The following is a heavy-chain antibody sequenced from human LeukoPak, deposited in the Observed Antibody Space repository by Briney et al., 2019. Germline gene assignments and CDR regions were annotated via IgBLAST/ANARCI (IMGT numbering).Heavy chain of an antibody. CDR1: GYSISSGYY. CDR3: ARDDSTIFGVVIXXFDY. V-gene: IGHV4-38-2*02. J-gene: IGHJ4*02. Sequence: NPSETLSLTCTVSGYSISSGYYWGWIRQPPGKGLEWIGSIYHSGSTYYYPSLKSRVTISVDTSKNQFSLKLSSVTVADTAVYYCARDDSTIFGVVIXXFDYWGQGTLVTVSS. D-gene: IGHD3-3*01. CDR2: IYHSGST.